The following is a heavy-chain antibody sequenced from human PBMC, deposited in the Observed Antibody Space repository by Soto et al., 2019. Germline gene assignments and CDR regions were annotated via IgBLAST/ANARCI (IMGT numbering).Heavy chain of an antibody. V-gene: IGHV3-23*01. CDR1: GFTFSSYA. J-gene: IGHJ1*01. CDR3: AKDRIAVVGESKH. CDR2: ISGSGGST. Sequence: GGSLRLSCAASGFTFSSYAMIWVRQAPGKGLEWVSAISGSGGSTYYADSEKGRFTISRDNSKNTLYLQMNSLRAEDTAVYYWAKDRIAVVGESKHWGKGTLVPVSS. D-gene: IGHD6-19*01.